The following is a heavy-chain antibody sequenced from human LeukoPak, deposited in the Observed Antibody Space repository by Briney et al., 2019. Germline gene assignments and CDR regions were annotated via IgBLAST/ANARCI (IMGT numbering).Heavy chain of an antibody. CDR1: GYTFTGYY. J-gene: IGHJ4*02. Sequence: ASVKVSCKASGYTFTGYYMHWVRQAPGQGLEWMGWINPNSGGTNYAQKFQGRVTMTRDTSISTAYMELSRLRSDDTAVYYCARALFPRNGPWRGYFDYWGQGTLVTVSS. CDR2: INPNSGGT. CDR3: ARALFPRNGPWRGYFDY. V-gene: IGHV1-2*02. D-gene: IGHD3-10*01.